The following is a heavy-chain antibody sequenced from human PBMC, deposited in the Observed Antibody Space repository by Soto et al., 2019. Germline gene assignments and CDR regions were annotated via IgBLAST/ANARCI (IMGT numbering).Heavy chain of an antibody. CDR1: GASINNNDYY. CDR3: ARMSYFYDKWYFDL. Sequence: QLQESGPGLVMPSQTLSLTSTVSGASINNNDYYWSWIRQTPGKGLEWIGYVYYSGSTDYIPSLKSRLSMSIDKSQNQFTLKLNSVTAADTATYYCARMSYFYDKWYFDLWGRGTLVTVSS. D-gene: IGHD3-22*01. V-gene: IGHV4-30-4*01. CDR2: VYYSGST. J-gene: IGHJ2*01.